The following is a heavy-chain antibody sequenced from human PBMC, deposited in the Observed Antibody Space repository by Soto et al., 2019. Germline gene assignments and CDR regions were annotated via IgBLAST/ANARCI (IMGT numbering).Heavy chain of an antibody. J-gene: IGHJ4*02. V-gene: IGHV4-39*01. D-gene: IGHD3-9*01. CDR3: ARHDLNRLVIIFPELFDY. CDR2: IYYSGST. Sequence: SETLSLTCTVSGGSISSSSYYWGWIRQPPGKGLEWIGSIYYSGSTYYNPSLKSRVTISVDTSKNQFSLKLSPVTAADTAVYYCARHDLNRLVIIFPELFDYWGQGTLVTVPQ. CDR1: GGSISSSSYY.